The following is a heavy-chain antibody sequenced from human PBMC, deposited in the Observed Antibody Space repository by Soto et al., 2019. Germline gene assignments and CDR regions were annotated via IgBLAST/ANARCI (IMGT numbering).Heavy chain of an antibody. Sequence: EVQLVESGGGLVKPGGSLRLSCAASGFTFSNAWMSWVRQAPGKGLEWVGRIKSKTDGGTTDYAAPVKGRFTISRDDSKTTLYLQMNSLKTEDTAVYYCTTGGITIFGVVIMPDDYWGQGTLVTVSS. CDR1: GFTFSNAW. CDR3: TTGGITIFGVVIMPDDY. CDR2: IKSKTDGGTT. V-gene: IGHV3-15*01. D-gene: IGHD3-3*01. J-gene: IGHJ4*02.